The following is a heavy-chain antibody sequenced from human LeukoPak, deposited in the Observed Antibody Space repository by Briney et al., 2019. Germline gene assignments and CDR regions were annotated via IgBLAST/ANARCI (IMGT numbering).Heavy chain of an antibody. V-gene: IGHV6-1*01. CDR1: GDTVSSNTAA. Sequence: SQTLSLTCATSGDTVSSNTAAWNWIRQSPSRGLEWLGRTYYRSKWNTDYAASVQNRITINPDTSTNQFSLQLKPATPEDTAVYYCSRQRSTSTYYFGLDVWGQGTTVTVSS. J-gene: IGHJ6*02. D-gene: IGHD6-6*01. CDR3: SRQRSTSTYYFGLDV. CDR2: TYYRSKWNT.